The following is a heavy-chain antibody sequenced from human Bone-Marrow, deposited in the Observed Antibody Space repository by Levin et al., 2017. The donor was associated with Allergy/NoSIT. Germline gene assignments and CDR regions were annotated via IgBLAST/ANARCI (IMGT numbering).Heavy chain of an antibody. V-gene: IGHV4-34*01. CDR3: ALGTVTTADH. CDR1: GESFSGYY. D-gene: IGHD4-17*01. J-gene: IGHJ4*02. Sequence: SSETLSLTCAVFGESFSGYYWSWFRQPPGKGLEWIGEINHRGTTNYNPSLKSRVTISVDTSKDQFSLRLTSLTAADTAVYYCALGTVTTADHWGQGTLVSVSS. CDR2: INHRGTT.